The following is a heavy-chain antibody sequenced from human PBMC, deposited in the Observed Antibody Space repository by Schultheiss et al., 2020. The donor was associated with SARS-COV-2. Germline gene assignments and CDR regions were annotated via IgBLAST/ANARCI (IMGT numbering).Heavy chain of an antibody. CDR1: GGSISSYY. CDR3: ARSLRGYSDYCYYYMDV. Sequence: SQTLSLTCAVYGGSISSYYWSWIRQPAGKGLEWIGRIYTSGSTNYNPSLKSRVTMSVDTSKNQFSLKLSSVTAADTAVYYCARSLRGYSDYCYYYMDVWGKGTTVTVSS. J-gene: IGHJ6*03. V-gene: IGHV4-59*10. CDR2: IYTSGST. D-gene: IGHD5-12*01.